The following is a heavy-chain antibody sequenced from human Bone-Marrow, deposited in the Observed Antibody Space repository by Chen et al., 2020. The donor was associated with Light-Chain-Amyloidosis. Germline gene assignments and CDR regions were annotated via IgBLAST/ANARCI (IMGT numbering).Heavy chain of an antibody. J-gene: IGHJ3*02. D-gene: IGHD6-13*01. CDR1: GGSFSAYY. V-gene: IGHV4-34*01. CDR2: IYYSGST. Sequence: QVQLQQWGAGLLKPSETLSLTCAVYGGSFSAYYWSWVRQPPGKGLEWIGSIYYSGSTYYNPSLKSRVTISVDTSKNQFSLKLSSVTAADTAVYYCARQTGIAAAGTPPHAFDIWGQGTMVTVSS. CDR3: ARQTGIAAAGTPPHAFDI.